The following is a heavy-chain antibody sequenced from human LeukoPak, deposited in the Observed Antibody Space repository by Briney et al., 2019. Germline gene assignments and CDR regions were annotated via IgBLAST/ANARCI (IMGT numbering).Heavy chain of an antibody. Sequence: ASVKVSCKASGYTFTSYDINWVRQATGQGLEWMGWMNPNSGNTGYAQKFQGRVTMTRNTSISTAYMELSSLRSEDTAVYYCARAPPYYGGYDYWGQGTLVTVSS. J-gene: IGHJ4*02. V-gene: IGHV1-8*01. D-gene: IGHD5-12*01. CDR3: ARAPPYYGGYDY. CDR1: GYTFTSYD. CDR2: MNPNSGNT.